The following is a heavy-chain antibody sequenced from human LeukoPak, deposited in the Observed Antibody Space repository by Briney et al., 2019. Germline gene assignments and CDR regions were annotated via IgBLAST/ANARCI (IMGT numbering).Heavy chain of an antibody. V-gene: IGHV3-23*01. J-gene: IGHJ4*02. D-gene: IGHD6-19*01. CDR2: ISGSGGST. Sequence: PGGSLRLSCAASGFTFSSYAMSWVRQAPGKGLEWVSAISGSGGSTYYADSVKGRFTISRDNSKNTLYLQMNSLRAEDTAVYYCAKDGTGYSSGWYEYWGQGTLVTASS. CDR1: GFTFSSYA. CDR3: AKDGTGYSSGWYEY.